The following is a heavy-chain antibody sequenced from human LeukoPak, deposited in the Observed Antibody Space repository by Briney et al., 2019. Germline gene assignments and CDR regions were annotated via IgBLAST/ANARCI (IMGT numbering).Heavy chain of an antibody. CDR1: GYTFTSYD. Sequence: GASVTVSCKASGYTFTSYDISWVRQAPGQGLEWMGWMNPNSGNTGYAQKFQGRVTMTRNTSISTAYMELSSLRSEDTAVYYCARGRGDEQLVSFHWVNYYYYYMDVWGKGTTVTVSS. V-gene: IGHV1-8*01. D-gene: IGHD6-13*01. CDR2: MNPNSGNT. CDR3: ARGRGDEQLVSFHWVNYYYYYMDV. J-gene: IGHJ6*03.